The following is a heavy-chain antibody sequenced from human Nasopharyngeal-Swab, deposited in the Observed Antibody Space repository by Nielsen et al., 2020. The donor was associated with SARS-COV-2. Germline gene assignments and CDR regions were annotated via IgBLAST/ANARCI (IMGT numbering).Heavy chain of an antibody. V-gene: IGHV3-30-3*01. Sequence: GESLKISCAASGFTFSSDAMYWVRQAPGKGLEWVAVVPSDGSKGQYADSVEGRSTFYRDNSRNMVHLQMNSLRDEDTAVYYCVREGGTSGRAGYFDYWGRGTLVTVSS. CDR1: GFTFSSDA. D-gene: IGHD2-2*01. CDR2: VPSDGSKG. J-gene: IGHJ4*02. CDR3: VREGGTSGRAGYFDY.